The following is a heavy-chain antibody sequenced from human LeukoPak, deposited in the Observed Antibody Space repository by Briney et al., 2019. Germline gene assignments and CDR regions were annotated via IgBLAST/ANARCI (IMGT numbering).Heavy chain of an antibody. V-gene: IGHV3-30*04. D-gene: IGHD2-2*01. CDR3: ARDSTVFGAFDI. Sequence: PGGSLRLSCAASGFTFSSYAMHWVRQAPGKGLEWVAVISYDGSKKYYADSVKGRFTISRDNSQNTLYLQMNSLRAEDTAVYYCARDSTVFGAFDIWGQGTMVTVSS. CDR2: ISYDGSKK. J-gene: IGHJ3*02. CDR1: GFTFSSYA.